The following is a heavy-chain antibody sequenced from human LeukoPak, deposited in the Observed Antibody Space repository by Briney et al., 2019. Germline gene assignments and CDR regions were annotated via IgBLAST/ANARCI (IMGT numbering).Heavy chain of an antibody. CDR2: MNPNSGNT. V-gene: IGHV1-8*01. CDR3: ARVGWAVAGNRFDP. J-gene: IGHJ5*02. D-gene: IGHD6-19*01. CDR1: GYTFTSYD. Sequence: GASVKVSCKASGYTFTSYDINWVRQATGQGLEWMGWMNPNSGNTGYAQKFQGRVTMTRNTSISTAYMELSSLRSEDTAVYYCARVGWAVAGNRFDPWGQGTLVTVSS.